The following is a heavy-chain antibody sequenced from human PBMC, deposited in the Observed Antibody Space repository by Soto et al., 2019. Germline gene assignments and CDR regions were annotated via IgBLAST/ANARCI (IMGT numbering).Heavy chain of an antibody. J-gene: IGHJ4*02. V-gene: IGHV3-48*03. Sequence: GGSLRLSCAASGFTFSSYEMNWVRQAPGKGLEWVSYISSSGSTIYYAGSVKGRFTISRDNAKNSLYLQMNSLRAEDTAVYYCASPRITGTTTWSSGFDYWGQGTLVTVSS. CDR3: ASPRITGTTTWSSGFDY. CDR1: GFTFSSYE. D-gene: IGHD1-20*01. CDR2: ISSSGSTI.